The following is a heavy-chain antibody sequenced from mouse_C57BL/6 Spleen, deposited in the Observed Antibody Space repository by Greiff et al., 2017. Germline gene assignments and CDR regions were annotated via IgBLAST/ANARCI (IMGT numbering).Heavy chain of an antibody. CDR1: GYSFTDYN. CDR2: INPNYGTT. Sequence: VQLKQSGPELVKPGASVKISCTASGYSFTDYNMNWVKQSTGKSLEWIGLINPNYGTTSYTQKFKGKATLTVDKSSSTAYMQLNSLTAEDSAVYYCAREYYGNYFYAMDYWGQGTSVTVSS. CDR3: AREYYGNYFYAMDY. D-gene: IGHD2-1*01. J-gene: IGHJ4*01. V-gene: IGHV1-39*01.